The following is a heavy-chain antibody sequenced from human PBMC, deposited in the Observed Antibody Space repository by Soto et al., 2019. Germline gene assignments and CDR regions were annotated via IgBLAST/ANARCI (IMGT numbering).Heavy chain of an antibody. J-gene: IGHJ5*02. CDR2: IYYSGST. Sequence: PSETLSLTCTVSGFSISSGDYYWIWIRQPPGKGLEWIGYIYYSGSTYYNPSLKSRVTISVDTSKNQFSLKLSSVTAADTAVYYCARGGYYNWFDPWGQGTLVTVSS. D-gene: IGHD3-22*01. V-gene: IGHV4-30-4*01. CDR3: ARGGYYNWFDP. CDR1: GFSISSGDYY.